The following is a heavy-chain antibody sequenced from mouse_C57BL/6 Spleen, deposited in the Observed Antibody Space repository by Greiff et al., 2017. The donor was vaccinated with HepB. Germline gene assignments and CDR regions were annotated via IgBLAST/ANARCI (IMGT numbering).Heavy chain of an antibody. CDR3: TSDYYGSYYRNFDY. CDR2: IHPNTGST. J-gene: IGHJ2*01. D-gene: IGHD1-1*01. V-gene: IGHV1-64*01. CDR1: GYTFTSYW. Sequence: QVQLQQPGAELVKPGASVKLSCKASGYTFTSYWMHWVKQRPGQGLEWIGMIHPNTGSTNYNEKFKSKATLTVDKSSSTAYMQLSILTSEDSAVYSGTSDYYGSYYRNFDYWGTGTTLTVSS.